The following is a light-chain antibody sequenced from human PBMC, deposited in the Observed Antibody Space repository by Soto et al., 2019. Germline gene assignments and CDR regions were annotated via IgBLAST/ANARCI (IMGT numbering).Light chain of an antibody. CDR1: QSVSAR. CDR2: DVF. J-gene: IGKJ5*01. CDR3: QHYQGGHPIA. Sequence: EIVLTQSQDTLSLSPGESATLSCRASQSVSARLAWYKHKPGQPPRLLISDVFNRASGVAERCSGSGSETDFTLIIRRLEPEDSALYYCQHYQGGHPIAFGQGTRLEI. V-gene: IGKV3-20*01.